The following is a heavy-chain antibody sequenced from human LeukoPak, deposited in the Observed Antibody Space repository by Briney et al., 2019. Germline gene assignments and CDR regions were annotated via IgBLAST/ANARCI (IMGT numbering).Heavy chain of an antibody. Sequence: GGSLRLSCAASGFTFSSYSMNWVRQAPGKGLEWVSSISSSSSYIYYADSVKGRFTISRDNSKNTLYLQMNSLRAEDTAVYYFAKDQWGYCSSTSCYALDYWGQGTLVTVSS. CDR1: GFTFSSYS. CDR2: ISSSSSYI. D-gene: IGHD2-2*01. V-gene: IGHV3-21*01. J-gene: IGHJ4*02. CDR3: AKDQWGYCSSTSCYALDY.